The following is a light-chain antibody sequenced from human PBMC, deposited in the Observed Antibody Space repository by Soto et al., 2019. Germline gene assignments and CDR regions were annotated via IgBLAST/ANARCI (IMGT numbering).Light chain of an antibody. CDR3: SSYTSGNTLVL. Sequence: QSALTQPASVSGSPGQSITISCTGTSSDVGGYNYVSWYQQHPGKAPKLMIYDVSKRPSGVSNRFSGSKSGNTASLTISGLQAEEEADYYCSSYTSGNTLVLFGGGTKLTVL. CDR1: SSDVGGYNY. CDR2: DVS. V-gene: IGLV2-14*03. J-gene: IGLJ2*01.